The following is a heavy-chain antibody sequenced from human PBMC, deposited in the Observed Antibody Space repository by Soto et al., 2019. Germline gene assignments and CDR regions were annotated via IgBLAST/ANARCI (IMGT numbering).Heavy chain of an antibody. CDR1: GYSFTSYW. Sequence: GESLKISCKGSGYSFTSYWISWVRQMPGKGLEWMGRIDPSDSYTNYSPSFQGHVTISADKSISTAYLQWSSLKASDTAMYYCATQPRRGATTANYYYYYGMDVWGQGTTVTVSS. D-gene: IGHD1-26*01. CDR2: IDPSDSYT. CDR3: ATQPRRGATTANYYYYYGMDV. J-gene: IGHJ6*02. V-gene: IGHV5-10-1*01.